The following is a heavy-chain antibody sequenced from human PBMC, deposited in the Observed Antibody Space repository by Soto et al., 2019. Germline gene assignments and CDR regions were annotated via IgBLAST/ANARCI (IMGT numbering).Heavy chain of an antibody. V-gene: IGHV3-7*04. D-gene: IGHD2-8*01. CDR2: IKQDGSEK. J-gene: IGHJ4*02. CDR1: GFTFSSYW. CDR3: ARGVLKSPQGPFDY. Sequence: PGGSLRLSCAASGFTFSSYWMSWVRQAPGKGLEWVANIKQDGSEKYYVDSVKGRFTISRDNAKNSLYLQMNSLRAEDTAVYYCARGVLKSPQGPFDYWGQGTLVTVSS.